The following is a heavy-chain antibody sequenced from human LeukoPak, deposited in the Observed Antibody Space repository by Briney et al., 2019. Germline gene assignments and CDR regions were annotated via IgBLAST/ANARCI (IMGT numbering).Heavy chain of an antibody. CDR1: GGTFSSYA. J-gene: IGHJ4*02. D-gene: IGHD5-12*01. V-gene: IGHV1-69*04. CDR3: ARVGGIVATIRDDY. CDR2: IIPILGIA. Sequence: SVKVSCKASGGTFSSYAISWVRQAPGQGLEWMGRIIPILGIANYAQKFRGRVTITADKSTSTAYMELSSLRSEDTAVYYCARVGGIVATIRDDYWGQGTLVTVSS.